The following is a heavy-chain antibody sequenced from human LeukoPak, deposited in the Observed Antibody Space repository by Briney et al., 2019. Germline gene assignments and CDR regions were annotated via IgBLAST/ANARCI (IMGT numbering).Heavy chain of an antibody. CDR3: AREDFWRFDY. CDR1: GFSFRSYW. Sequence: PGGSLRLSCVASGFSFRSYWMSWVRQAPGKGLECVAKIKPDGSDKFYEDSVKGRFTISRDNAKNSLYLQMNSLTAEDTAVYYCAREDFWRFDYWGQGTMVTAPS. V-gene: IGHV3-7*01. D-gene: IGHD3-3*01. J-gene: IGHJ4*02. CDR2: IKPDGSDK.